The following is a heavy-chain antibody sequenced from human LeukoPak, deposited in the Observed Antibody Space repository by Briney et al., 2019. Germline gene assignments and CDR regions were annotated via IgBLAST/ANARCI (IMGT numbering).Heavy chain of an antibody. J-gene: IGHJ4*02. CDR3: ARGRELLLFDY. D-gene: IGHD1-26*01. V-gene: IGHV3-20*01. CDR1: GFTFDDYG. Sequence: PGGSLRLSCAASGFTFDDYGMSWVRQAPGKGLEWVSGINWNGGSTGYADSVKSRFTISRDNAKNSLYLQMNSLRAEDTALYHCARGRELLLFDYWGQGTLVTVSS. CDR2: INWNGGST.